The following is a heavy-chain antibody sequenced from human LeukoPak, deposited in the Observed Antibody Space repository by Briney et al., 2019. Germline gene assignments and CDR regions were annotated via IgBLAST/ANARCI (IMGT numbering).Heavy chain of an antibody. CDR1: GYTFTGYY. Sequence: ASVKVSCKASGYTFTGYYMHWVRQAPGQGLEWMGRISPNSGGTNYAQKFQGRVTMTRDTSISTAYMELSRLRSDDTAVYYCARGRYCSNTNCPPNPRIAAAGTNKNWFDPWGQGTLVTVSS. D-gene: IGHD6-13*01. V-gene: IGHV1-2*06. CDR3: ARGRYCSNTNCPPNPRIAAAGTNKNWFDP. CDR2: ISPNSGGT. J-gene: IGHJ5*02.